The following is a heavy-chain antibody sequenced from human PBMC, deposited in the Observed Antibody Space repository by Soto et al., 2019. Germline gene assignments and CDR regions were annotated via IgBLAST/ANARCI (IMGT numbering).Heavy chain of an antibody. J-gene: IGHJ4*02. Sequence: QVQLQESGPGLVKPSGTLSLTCAVSGGSISSSNWWSWVRQPPGKGLEWIGESYHSGSTNYNPSLSSRVTLSVDKSRNQFSLKLSSVTAADTAVYYCARRWGEGRVDYWGQGTLVTVSS. CDR3: ARRWGEGRVDY. CDR2: SYHSGST. CDR1: GGSISSSNW. V-gene: IGHV4-4*02. D-gene: IGHD3-10*01.